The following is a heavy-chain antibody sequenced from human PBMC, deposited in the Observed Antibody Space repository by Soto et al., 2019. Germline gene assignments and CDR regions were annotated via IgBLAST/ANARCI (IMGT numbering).Heavy chain of an antibody. D-gene: IGHD4-17*01. CDR2: IDWDDDK. CDR3: ARSKVTTLHFDY. CDR1: GFSLSTSGMS. Sequence: GSGPTLVNPTQTLTLTCTFSGFSLSTSGMSVGWIRQPPGKALEWLALIDWDDDKYYSTSLKTRLTISKDTSKNRVFLTVTNMDPVDTATYYCARSKVTTLHFDYWGQGTLVTVSS. V-gene: IGHV2-70*01. J-gene: IGHJ4*02.